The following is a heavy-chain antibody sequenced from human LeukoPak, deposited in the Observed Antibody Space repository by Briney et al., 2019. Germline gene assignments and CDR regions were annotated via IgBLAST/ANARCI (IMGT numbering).Heavy chain of an antibody. J-gene: IGHJ4*02. Sequence: PGRSLRLSCAASGFSFSSYAMHWVRQAPGKGLEWVSTTSAGGSSTYYADSVKGRFTISRDNSKNTFYLQMNSLRAEDTATYYCARDGRFEYSHLYYFDYWGQGTLVTVSS. CDR3: ARDGRFEYSHLYYFDY. CDR1: GFSFSSYA. CDR2: TSAGGSST. D-gene: IGHD6-6*01. V-gene: IGHV3-23*01.